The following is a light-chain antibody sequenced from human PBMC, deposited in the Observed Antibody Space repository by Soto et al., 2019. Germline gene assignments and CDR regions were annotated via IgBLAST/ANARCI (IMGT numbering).Light chain of an antibody. V-gene: IGLV2-14*03. CDR1: SSDVRGHNY. CDR3: SSYTSTTTRV. J-gene: IGLJ1*01. Sequence: QSVLTQPASVSGSPGQTINISRTGTSSDVRGHNYVSWYQQHPGKGPQLMIYEVSNRPSGVSNRFSGPKSGNTATLTIAGLQAEDEADYYCSSYTSTTTRVFGTGTKVTVL. CDR2: EVS.